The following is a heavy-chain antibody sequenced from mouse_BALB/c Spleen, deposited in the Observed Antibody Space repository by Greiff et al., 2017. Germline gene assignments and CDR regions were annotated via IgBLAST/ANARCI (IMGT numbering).Heavy chain of an antibody. D-gene: IGHD2-1*01. CDR1: GYSITSGYY. Sequence: EVQLVESGPGLVKPSQSLSLTCSVTGYSITSGYYWNWIRQFPGNKLEWMGYISYDGSNNYNPSLKNRISITRDTSKNQFFLKLNSVTTEDTATYYCARGGNYAAYWGQGTLVTVSA. CDR2: ISYDGSN. J-gene: IGHJ3*01. CDR3: ARGGNYAAY. V-gene: IGHV3-6*02.